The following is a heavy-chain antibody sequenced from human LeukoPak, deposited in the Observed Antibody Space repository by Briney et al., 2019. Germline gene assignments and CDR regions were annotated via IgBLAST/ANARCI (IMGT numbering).Heavy chain of an antibody. Sequence: GGSLRLSCAASGFTFSSYAMSWVRQAPGKGLEWVSVITGSGGSTYYADSVKGRFTISRDNSKNTLYLQMNSLRAEDTAIYYCAKDRANNWHNFFDYWGQGTLVTVSS. CDR2: ITGSGGST. CDR1: GFTFSSYA. J-gene: IGHJ4*02. D-gene: IGHD1-1*01. V-gene: IGHV3-23*01. CDR3: AKDRANNWHNFFDY.